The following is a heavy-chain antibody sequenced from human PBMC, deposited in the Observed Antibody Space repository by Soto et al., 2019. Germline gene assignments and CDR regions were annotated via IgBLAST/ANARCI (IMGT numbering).Heavy chain of an antibody. CDR2: IRASGVTT. J-gene: IGHJ4*02. D-gene: IGHD1-26*01. V-gene: IGHV3-23*01. Sequence: DVQLLDSGGGLVQPGRSLRLSCAASGFTFSNYAMSWVRQAPGKGLEWVSTIRASGVTTFYADSARGRFTISRDNSKKTLSLQMNSLTADDTAIYYCAKGAIGRLDYWGQGTLVTVSS. CDR3: AKGAIGRLDY. CDR1: GFTFSNYA.